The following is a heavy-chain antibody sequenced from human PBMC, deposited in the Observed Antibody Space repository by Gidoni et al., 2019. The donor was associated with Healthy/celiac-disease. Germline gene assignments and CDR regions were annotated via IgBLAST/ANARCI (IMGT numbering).Heavy chain of an antibody. CDR2: INHSVST. V-gene: IGHV4-34*01. CDR1: ARSFSRYY. D-gene: IGHD3-16*02. J-gene: IGHJ4*02. Sequence: QAQLQQWGSGQSKPSETPSLTRAFYARSFSRYYWRWIRQPPGKGLEWIGEINHSVSTNYNPALKSRVTISVDTSKNQFSLKLSSVTAADTAVYYCARGRYDYVWGSYRYEYYFDYWGQGTLVTVSS. CDR3: ARGRYDYVWGSYRYEYYFDY.